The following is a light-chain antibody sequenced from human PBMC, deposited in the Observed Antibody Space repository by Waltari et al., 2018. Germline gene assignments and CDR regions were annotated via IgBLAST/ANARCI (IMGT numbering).Light chain of an antibody. Sequence: DIRMTQSTSSLSASVGDTVTTTCRASHGISMWFAWYQQKPGKAPNSLIYDASRLQSGVPSRFSGSGSGTDFTLTISSLQPEDSATYYCQHYKTYPITFGQVTRLEIK. V-gene: IGKV1D-16*01. CDR2: DAS. CDR1: HGISMW. CDR3: QHYKTYPIT. J-gene: IGKJ5*01.